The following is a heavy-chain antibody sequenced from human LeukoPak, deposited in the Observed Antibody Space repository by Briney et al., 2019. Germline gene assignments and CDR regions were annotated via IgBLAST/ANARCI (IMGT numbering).Heavy chain of an antibody. J-gene: IGHJ4*02. CDR2: IYSGGST. CDR3: ARSVKASSSWDY. D-gene: IGHD6-6*01. CDR1: GSTVSSNY. Sequence: GGSLRLSCAASGSTVSSNYMSWVRQAPGKGLEWVSVIYSGGSTYYADSVKGRFTISRDNSKNTLYLQMNSLRAEDTAVYYCARSVKASSSWDYWGQGTLVTVSS. V-gene: IGHV3-66*01.